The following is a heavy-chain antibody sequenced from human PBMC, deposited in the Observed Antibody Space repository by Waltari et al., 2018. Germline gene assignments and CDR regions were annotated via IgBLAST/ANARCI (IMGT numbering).Heavy chain of an antibody. Sequence: EVQLLESGGGLVQPGGSLRLSCAASGFTFSSYAMSWVRQAPGKGLGWVSAISGSGGSTYYADSVKGRFTISRDNSKNTLYLQMNSLRAEDTAVYYCAKLPDSSGYRSSMYFQHWGQGTLVTVSS. V-gene: IGHV3-23*01. D-gene: IGHD3-22*01. CDR3: AKLPDSSGYRSSMYFQH. J-gene: IGHJ1*01. CDR2: ISGSGGST. CDR1: GFTFSSYA.